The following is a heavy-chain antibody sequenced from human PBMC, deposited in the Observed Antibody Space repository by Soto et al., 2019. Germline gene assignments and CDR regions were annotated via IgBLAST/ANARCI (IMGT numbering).Heavy chain of an antibody. CDR3: VRGYCTTSPCSGDFQF. CDR1: GYKFTTYF. D-gene: IGHD2-15*01. CDR2: IHPSGDT. V-gene: IGHV1-46*01. Sequence: QVHLVQSGAELKNPGASVKVACKASGYKFTTYFIHWVRQAPGQGLEWMGMIHPSGDTGYAQKFRGRVTMTIDTTTTTAYMELRNLTPEDTAVYFSVRGYCTTSPCSGDFQFWGQGTLVTVSS. J-gene: IGHJ1*01.